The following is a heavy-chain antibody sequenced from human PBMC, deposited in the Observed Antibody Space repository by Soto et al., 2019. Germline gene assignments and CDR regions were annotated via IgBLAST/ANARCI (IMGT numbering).Heavy chain of an antibody. D-gene: IGHD3-22*01. CDR2: IKQDGSDK. J-gene: IGHJ4*02. Sequence: PGGSLRLSCAASGFTLSTYWMTWVRQAPGKGLEWVANIKQDGSDKYYVGSVKGRFTISRDNAKNSLYLQMDSLRAEDTAVYYCANLGDNSAYIEYWGQGTMVTVYS. CDR3: ANLGDNSAYIEY. V-gene: IGHV3-7*03. CDR1: GFTLSTYW.